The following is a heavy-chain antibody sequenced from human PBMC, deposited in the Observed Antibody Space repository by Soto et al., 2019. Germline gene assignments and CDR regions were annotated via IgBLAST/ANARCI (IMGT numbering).Heavy chain of an antibody. CDR1: GFNFNSYT. J-gene: IGHJ6*02. Sequence: GGSLRLSCAASGFNFNSYTINWVRQAPGKRLEWLSSISSSGYIFSTDSVRCRFTISRDNAKNSVYLQIKSLRAEDTAVYFCECDCSGGSCYTGIDVWGQGTTVTVSS. CDR2: ISSSGYI. V-gene: IGHV3-21*01. D-gene: IGHD2-15*01. CDR3: ECDCSGGSCYTGIDV.